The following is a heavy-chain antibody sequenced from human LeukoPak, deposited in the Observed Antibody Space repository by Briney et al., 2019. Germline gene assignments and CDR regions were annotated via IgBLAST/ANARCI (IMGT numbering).Heavy chain of an antibody. Sequence: SQTLSLTCTVSGGSISSGGYYWSWIRQHPGKGLERIGYIYYSGSTYYNPSLKSRVTISVDTSKNQFSLKLSSVTAAETAVYYCARAQGWFGETFDYWGQGTLVTVSS. J-gene: IGHJ4*02. D-gene: IGHD3-10*01. V-gene: IGHV4-31*03. CDR2: IYYSGST. CDR3: ARAQGWFGETFDY. CDR1: GGSISSGGYY.